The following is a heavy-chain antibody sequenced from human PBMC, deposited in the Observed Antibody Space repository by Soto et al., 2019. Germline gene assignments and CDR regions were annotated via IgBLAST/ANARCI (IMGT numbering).Heavy chain of an antibody. CDR1: GGTFSSFA. V-gene: IGHV1-69*12. CDR3: ARDRVMRGNAYYYGMDV. Sequence: QVLLVQSGAEVKKPGSSVKVSCKTSGGTFSSFAISWVRLAPGHGLEWMGVIIPRFAAPTYAQKYQGRVSITADASTRTAYMELSGLRSDDTAVYYCARDRVMRGNAYYYGMDVWGQGTTVTVS. D-gene: IGHD2-21*01. J-gene: IGHJ6*02. CDR2: IIPRFAAP.